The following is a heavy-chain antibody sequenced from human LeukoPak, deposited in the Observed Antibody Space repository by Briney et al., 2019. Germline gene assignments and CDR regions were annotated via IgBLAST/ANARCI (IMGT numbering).Heavy chain of an antibody. Sequence: GGSLRLSCAASGFTFSDYYMSWIRQAPGKGLEWVSYISSSGSTIYCADSVKGRFTISRDNAKNSLYLQMNSLRAEDTAVYYCARVGRDGYSESFDYWGQGTLVTVSS. CDR1: GFTFSDYY. CDR3: ARVGRDGYSESFDY. J-gene: IGHJ4*02. CDR2: ISSSGSTI. D-gene: IGHD5-24*01. V-gene: IGHV3-11*01.